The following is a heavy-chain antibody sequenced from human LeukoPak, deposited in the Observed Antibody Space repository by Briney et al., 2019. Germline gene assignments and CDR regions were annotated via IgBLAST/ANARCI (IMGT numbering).Heavy chain of an antibody. Sequence: ASVKVSCKASGYTFTSYGISWVRQAPGQGLEWMGWISTYNGHTNYARKVQGRVTMTTDTSTSTAYMELRSLRSEDTAVYYCARDTLWSGYYEYYFDYWGQGTLVTVSS. J-gene: IGHJ4*02. D-gene: IGHD3-3*01. CDR1: GYTFTSYG. CDR2: ISTYNGHT. CDR3: ARDTLWSGYYEYYFDY. V-gene: IGHV1-18*01.